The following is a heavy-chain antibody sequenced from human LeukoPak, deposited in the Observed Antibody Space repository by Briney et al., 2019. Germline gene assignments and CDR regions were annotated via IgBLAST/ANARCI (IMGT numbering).Heavy chain of an antibody. D-gene: IGHD2-15*01. Sequence: GGSLRLSCAASGFTFSSYAMHWVRQAPGKGLEWVAVISYDGSNKYYADSVKGRFTISRDNSKNTLYLQMNSLRAEDTAVYYCASFTRGGETKSRSGVFDYWGQGTLVTVSS. CDR2: ISYDGSNK. J-gene: IGHJ4*02. CDR1: GFTFSSYA. V-gene: IGHV3-30*04. CDR3: ASFTRGGETKSRSGVFDY.